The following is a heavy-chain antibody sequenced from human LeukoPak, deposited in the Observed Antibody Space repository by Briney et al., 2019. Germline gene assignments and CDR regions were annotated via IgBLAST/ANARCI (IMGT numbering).Heavy chain of an antibody. CDR3: AKDIQLSA. D-gene: IGHD5-24*01. CDR2: IASSGRNT. Sequence: GGSLRLSRAASGFNFNDAAMTWVRQAPGKGLEWVSLIASSGRNTYYTDSVRGRFTVSRDNSKKTLSLQMNSLRVEDTAIYYCAKDIQLSAWGLGTMVTVSS. V-gene: IGHV3-23*01. J-gene: IGHJ3*01. CDR1: GFNFNDAA.